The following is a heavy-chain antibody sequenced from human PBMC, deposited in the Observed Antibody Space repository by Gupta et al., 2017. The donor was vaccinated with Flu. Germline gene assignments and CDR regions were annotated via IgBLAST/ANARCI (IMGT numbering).Heavy chain of an antibody. D-gene: IGHD3-3*01. J-gene: IGHJ4*02. CDR3: ARAFTIATDQVDY. CDR2: MRIQAKKYTT. CDR1: GLPLSAPY. V-gene: IGHV3-72*01. Sequence: EVQLVESVGGLGQPGRSLRLSCAASGLPLSAPYMDWVRQAPGQGPEWVGRMRIQAKKYTTEYAASVQGRFTISRDDSRNSLHLQMNSLKAEDTAVYYCARAFTIATDQVDYWGQGTRVTVSS.